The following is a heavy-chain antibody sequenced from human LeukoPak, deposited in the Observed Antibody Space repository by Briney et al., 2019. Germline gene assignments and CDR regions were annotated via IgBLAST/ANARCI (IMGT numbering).Heavy chain of an antibody. J-gene: IGHJ3*02. D-gene: IGHD3-16*01. CDR2: IYTSGST. CDR3: ARDFSRRYVTAFDI. Sequence: PSETLSLTCTVSGGSISSGSYYWSWIRQPAGKGLEWIGRIYTSGSTNYNPPLKSRVTMSVDTSKNQFSLKLSSVTAADTAVYYCARDFSRRYVTAFDIWGQGTMVTVSS. CDR1: GGSISSGSYY. V-gene: IGHV4-61*02.